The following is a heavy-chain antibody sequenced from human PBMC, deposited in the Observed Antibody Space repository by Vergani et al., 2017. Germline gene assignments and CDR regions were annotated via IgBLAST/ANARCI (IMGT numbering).Heavy chain of an antibody. CDR2: INPNSGDT. CDR1: VSTFSGHY. V-gene: IGHV1-2*06. Sequence: QVQLVQSGAEVKQPGASVKVSCKASVSTFSGHYMHLVRPAPGQGLGWMARINPNSGDTNYAQKLQGRVTMTKDTSISTAYMELSRLRSDNTSVYYCTRVFYDSSGKDAFDIWGQGTMVTVSS. J-gene: IGHJ3*02. CDR3: TRVFYDSSGKDAFDI. D-gene: IGHD3-22*01.